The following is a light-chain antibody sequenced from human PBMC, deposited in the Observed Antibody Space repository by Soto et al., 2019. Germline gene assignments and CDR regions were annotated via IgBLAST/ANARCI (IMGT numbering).Light chain of an antibody. CDR1: QSISSY. J-gene: IGKJ3*01. Sequence: DIQMTQSPSSLSASVGDRVTITCRASQSISSYLNWYQQKPGKAPKLLIYAASSSQSGVPSRFSGSGSGTDFTLTISSLQPEDFATYYCQQSYSTPFTLGPGTKVDIK. V-gene: IGKV1-39*01. CDR2: AAS. CDR3: QQSYSTPFT.